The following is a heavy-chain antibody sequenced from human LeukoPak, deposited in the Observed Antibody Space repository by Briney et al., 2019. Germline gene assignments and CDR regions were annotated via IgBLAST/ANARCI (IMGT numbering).Heavy chain of an antibody. CDR1: GFTFSSYA. CDR2: ISGSGGST. J-gene: IGHJ6*02. Sequence: PGGSLRLSCAASGFTFSSYAMSWVRQAPGKGLEWVSAISGSGGSTYYADSVKGRFTISRDNSKNTLYLQMNSLRAEDTAVYYCARATVVITNYYYYGMDVWGQGTAVTVSS. V-gene: IGHV3-23*01. D-gene: IGHD3-22*01. CDR3: ARATVVITNYYYYGMDV.